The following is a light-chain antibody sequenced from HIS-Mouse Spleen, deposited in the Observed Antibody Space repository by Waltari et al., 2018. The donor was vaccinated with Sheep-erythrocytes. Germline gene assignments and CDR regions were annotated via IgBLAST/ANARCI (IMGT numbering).Light chain of an antibody. V-gene: IGLV2-8*01. Sequence: QSALTQPPSASGSPGQSVTISCTGTSSDVGGYNYVSWYQQHPGKAPKLMIYGVSKRPSGVPDSFSGSKSGNTASLTVSGLQAEDEADYYCSSYAGSNNYVFGTGTKVTVL. CDR2: GVS. CDR3: SSYAGSNNYV. CDR1: SSDVGGYNY. J-gene: IGLJ1*01.